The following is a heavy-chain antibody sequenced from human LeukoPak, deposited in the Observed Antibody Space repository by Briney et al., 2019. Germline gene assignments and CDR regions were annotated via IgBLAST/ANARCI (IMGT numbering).Heavy chain of an antibody. J-gene: IGHJ6*02. CDR1: GGSFSGYY. V-gene: IGHV4-34*01. D-gene: IGHD3-10*01. Sequence: SETLSLTCAVYGGSFSGYYWSWIRQPPGKGLEWIGEINHSGSTNYNPSLKSRVTISVDTSKNQFSLKLSSVTAADTAVYYCARCSYYPGWGYYYGMDVWGQGTTVTVSS. CDR3: ARCSYYPGWGYYYGMDV. CDR2: INHSGST.